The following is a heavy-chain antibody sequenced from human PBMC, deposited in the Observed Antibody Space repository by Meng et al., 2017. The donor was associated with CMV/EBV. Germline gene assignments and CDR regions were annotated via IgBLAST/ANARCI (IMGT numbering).Heavy chain of an antibody. CDR2: IKPNGGST. J-gene: IGHJ4*02. CDR3: ARGSHGISADWGY. V-gene: IGHV1-46*01. Sequence: ASAKVSCKASGYTFTSYYMHWVRQAPGQGLEWMGIIKPNGGSTTYAQKFQGRVTMTRDKSTSTAYMELSSLRSEDAAVYYCARGSHGISADWGYWGQGTLVTVSS. CDR1: GYTFTSYY. D-gene: IGHD3-16*01.